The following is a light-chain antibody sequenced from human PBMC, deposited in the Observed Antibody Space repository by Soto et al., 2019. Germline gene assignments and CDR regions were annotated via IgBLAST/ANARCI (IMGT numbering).Light chain of an antibody. V-gene: IGKV1-5*01. CDR2: DAS. J-gene: IGKJ2*01. Sequence: DIQMTQSPSTLSSSVGDRVTITCRASQSIISKLAWCQQKPGKAPKLLIYDASSLESGVPSRFSGSGSGTEFTLTISSLQPDDFATYYCQQYNSSPYTFGQGTKVEIK. CDR1: QSIISK. CDR3: QQYNSSPYT.